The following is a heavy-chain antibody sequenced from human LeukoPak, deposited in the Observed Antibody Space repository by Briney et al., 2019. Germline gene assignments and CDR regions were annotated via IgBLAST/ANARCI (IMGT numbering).Heavy chain of an antibody. Sequence: SETLSLTCAVYGGSFSGYYWSWIRQPPGKGLEWIGEINHSGSTNYNPSLKSRATISVDTSKNQFSLKLSSVTAADTAVYYCARVYCSSTSCYAGDWGQGTLVTVSS. V-gene: IGHV4-34*01. J-gene: IGHJ4*02. CDR1: GGSFSGYY. CDR3: ARVYCSSTSCYAGD. CDR2: INHSGST. D-gene: IGHD2-2*01.